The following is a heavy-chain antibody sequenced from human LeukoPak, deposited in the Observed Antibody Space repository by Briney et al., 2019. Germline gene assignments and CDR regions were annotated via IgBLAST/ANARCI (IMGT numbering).Heavy chain of an antibody. Sequence: PSETLSLTCSVSDDAISTTAYYWGWVRQSPGKGLEWIGSIYYNGDTYYDPSLKSRISISIDTSKNQFSLNLNSMTAADSGVCYCARHFRFIGFGELLAFDTWGQGTRVIVSS. CDR2: IYYNGDT. D-gene: IGHD3-10*01. CDR3: ARHFRFIGFGELLAFDT. J-gene: IGHJ4*02. V-gene: IGHV4-39*01. CDR1: DDAISTTAYY.